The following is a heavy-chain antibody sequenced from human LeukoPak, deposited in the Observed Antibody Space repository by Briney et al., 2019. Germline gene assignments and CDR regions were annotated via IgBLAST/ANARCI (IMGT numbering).Heavy chain of an antibody. CDR2: IRYDGSNK. Sequence: PGGSLRLSCAASGFTFSSYGMHWVRQAPGKGLEWVAFIRYDGSNKYYADSVKGRLTISRDNSKNTLYLQMNSLRAEDTAVYYCAKYGSGSYGSFDYWGQGTLVTVSS. CDR3: AKYGSGSYGSFDY. V-gene: IGHV3-30*02. D-gene: IGHD3-10*01. J-gene: IGHJ4*02. CDR1: GFTFSSYG.